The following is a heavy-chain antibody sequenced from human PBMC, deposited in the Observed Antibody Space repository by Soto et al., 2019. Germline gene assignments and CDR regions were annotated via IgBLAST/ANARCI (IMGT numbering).Heavy chain of an antibody. V-gene: IGHV3-9*01. J-gene: IGHJ4*02. Sequence: PGGSLRLSCVASGFNFDDSAMNWVRQVPGKGLEWVSGITWNSGHILYADSVKGRVTISRDNAKKSLYLELNSLRPEDTALYYCAKGRSSMIVVVMDYWGQGTPVTVSS. CDR3: AKGRSSMIVVVMDY. D-gene: IGHD3-22*01. CDR2: ITWNSGHI. CDR1: GFNFDDSA.